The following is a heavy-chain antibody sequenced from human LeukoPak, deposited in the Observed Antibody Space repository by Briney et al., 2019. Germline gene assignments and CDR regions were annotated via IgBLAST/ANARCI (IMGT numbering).Heavy chain of an antibody. Sequence: SVKVSCKASGGTFNSYAISWVRQAPGQGLEWMGGIIPIFGTTNYARKFRGRVTLTADKSTRTAYMELSSLRSEDTAVYYCARDLPYSSSWESIDYWGQGTLVTVSS. J-gene: IGHJ4*02. V-gene: IGHV1-69*06. CDR3: ARDLPYSSSWESIDY. CDR2: IIPIFGTT. D-gene: IGHD6-13*01. CDR1: GGTFNSYA.